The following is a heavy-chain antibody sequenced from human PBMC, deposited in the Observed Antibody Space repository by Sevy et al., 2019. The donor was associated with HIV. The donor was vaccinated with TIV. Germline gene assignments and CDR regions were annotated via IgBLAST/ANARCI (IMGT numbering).Heavy chain of an antibody. CDR2: INPSGGST. Sequence: ASVKVSCKASGYTFTSYYMHWVRQAPGQGLEWMGIINPSGGSTSYAQKFQGRVTMTRDTSTSTVYMELSSLRSEDTAGYYCARDRSTMVRGVIYYYYYYMDVWGKGTTVTVSS. J-gene: IGHJ6*03. CDR3: ARDRSTMVRGVIYYYYYYMDV. D-gene: IGHD3-10*01. CDR1: GYTFTSYY. V-gene: IGHV1-46*01.